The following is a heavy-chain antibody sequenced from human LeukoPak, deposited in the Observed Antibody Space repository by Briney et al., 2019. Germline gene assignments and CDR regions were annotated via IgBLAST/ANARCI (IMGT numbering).Heavy chain of an antibody. CDR1: GGTFSSYA. V-gene: IGHV1-69*13. CDR2: IIPIFGTA. CDR3: ARDRLLFGGNSYYFDY. D-gene: IGHD4-23*01. Sequence: ASVKVSCKASGGTFSSYAISWVRQAPGQGLEWMGGIIPIFGTANYAQKFQGRVTITADESTSTAYMELSSLRSEDTAVYYCARDRLLFGGNSYYFDYWGQGTLVTVSS. J-gene: IGHJ4*02.